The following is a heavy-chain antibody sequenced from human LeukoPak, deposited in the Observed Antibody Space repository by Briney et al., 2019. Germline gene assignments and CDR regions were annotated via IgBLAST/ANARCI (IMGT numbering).Heavy chain of an antibody. CDR3: ARRVLSGSFGEGLGY. CDR1: GFSFRTYG. D-gene: IGHD1-26*01. CDR2: IRYDGNNR. Sequence: GGALSLSCPASGFSFRTYGMHWLRQAPAKGLEGVSFIRYDGNNRYYADSVKGRFTISRDSSKNTLYLRMNGLRAEDTAIYYCARRVLSGSFGEGLGYWGQGTLVTVSS. V-gene: IGHV3-30*02. J-gene: IGHJ4*02.